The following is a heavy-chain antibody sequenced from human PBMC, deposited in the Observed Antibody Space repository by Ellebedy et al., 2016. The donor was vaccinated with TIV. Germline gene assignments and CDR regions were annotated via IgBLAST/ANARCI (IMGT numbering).Heavy chain of an antibody. V-gene: IGHV3-66*01. CDR1: GIIVSNNY. J-gene: IGHJ4*02. CDR2: IYSGGNT. D-gene: IGHD2-8*01. Sequence: GESLKISCAASGIIVSNNYLSSFRQAPGKGLDWVSLIYSGGNTHYADSVKGRFTISRDSSDNTVYLQMNSLRVEDTAVYYCATGYAQNGQWGQGTLVTVSS. CDR3: ATGYAQNGQ.